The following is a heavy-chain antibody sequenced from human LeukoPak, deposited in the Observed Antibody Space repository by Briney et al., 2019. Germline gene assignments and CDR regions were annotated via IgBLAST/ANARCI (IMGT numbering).Heavy chain of an antibody. D-gene: IGHD2-15*01. V-gene: IGHV4-59*01. Sequence: NPSETLSLTCTVSGGSISSYYWSWIRQPPGKGLEWIGYIYYSGSTNYNPSLKSRVTISVDTSKNQFSLKLSSVTAADTAVYYCARDSETGGTPMDVWGQGTTVTVSS. CDR1: GGSISSYY. CDR2: IYYSGST. J-gene: IGHJ6*02. CDR3: ARDSETGGTPMDV.